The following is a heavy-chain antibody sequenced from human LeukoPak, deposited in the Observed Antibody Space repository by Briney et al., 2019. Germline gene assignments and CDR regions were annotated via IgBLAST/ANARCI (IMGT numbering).Heavy chain of an antibody. CDR2: IYYSGST. D-gene: IGHD3-10*01. CDR1: GDSINSDY. V-gene: IGHV4-59*08. Sequence: SETLSLTCTVSGDSINSDYWNWIRQPPGKGLEWIGFIYYSGSTNYNPSLKSRVTISVDASRSHFSLKLNSVTAADTAVYYCARTHYHYGSGSYDSDYWGQGTLVTVSS. CDR3: ARTHYHYGSGSYDSDY. J-gene: IGHJ4*02.